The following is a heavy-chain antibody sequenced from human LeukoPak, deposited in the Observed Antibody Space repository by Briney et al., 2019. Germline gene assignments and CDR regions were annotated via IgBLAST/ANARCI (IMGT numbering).Heavy chain of an antibody. CDR2: INHSGST. Sequence: SETLSLTCAVYGGSFRGYYWSWIRQPPGKGLEWIGEINHSGSTNYNPSLKSRVTISVDTSKNQFSLKLSSVTAADTAVYYCASGLPVAAYYYYYGMDVWGKGTTVTVSS. V-gene: IGHV4-34*01. CDR1: GGSFRGYY. J-gene: IGHJ6*04. D-gene: IGHD6-19*01. CDR3: ASGLPVAAYYYYYGMDV.